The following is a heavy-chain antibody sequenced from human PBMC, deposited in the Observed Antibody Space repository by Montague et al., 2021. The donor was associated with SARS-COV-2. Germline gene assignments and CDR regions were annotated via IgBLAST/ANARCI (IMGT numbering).Heavy chain of an antibody. CDR2: IYYSGGT. J-gene: IGHJ6*02. D-gene: IGHD3-10*01. CDR1: GGSISSYY. Sequence: SETLSLTCTVSGGSISSYYWSWIRQPPGKGLEWIGYIYYSGGTNYNPSLKSRVTISVDTSKNQFSLKLSSVTAADTAVNYCAGVRYYGSGTSLGMDVWGQGTTVTVSS. V-gene: IGHV4-59*01. CDR3: AGVRYYGSGTSLGMDV.